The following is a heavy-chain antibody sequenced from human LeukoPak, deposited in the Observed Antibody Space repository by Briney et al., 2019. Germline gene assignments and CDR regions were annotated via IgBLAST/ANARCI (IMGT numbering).Heavy chain of an antibody. CDR1: GFTVTDNY. Sequence: GGSLRLSCAASGFTVTDNYMNWVRQAPGKGLEWVSSISSSSSYIYYADSVKGRFTISRDNSKNTLYPQMNSLRAEDTAVYYCAAARGNYYYYMDVWGKGTTVTVSS. CDR2: ISSSSSYI. D-gene: IGHD6-25*01. V-gene: IGHV3-21*01. J-gene: IGHJ6*03. CDR3: AAARGNYYYYMDV.